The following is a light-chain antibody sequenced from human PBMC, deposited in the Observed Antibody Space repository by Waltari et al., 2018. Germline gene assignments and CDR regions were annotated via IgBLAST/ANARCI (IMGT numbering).Light chain of an antibody. J-gene: IGKJ4*01. CDR1: QPLRSTD. Sequence: CRACQPLRSTDVACAQLKPGQAPALLIVGAASRATGIPDRFSGSGSGTDFSRTISSLGPEDCAVYYCQQYDISPLTFGGGTKVEIK. CDR3: QQYDISPLT. V-gene: IGKV3-20*01. CDR2: GAA.